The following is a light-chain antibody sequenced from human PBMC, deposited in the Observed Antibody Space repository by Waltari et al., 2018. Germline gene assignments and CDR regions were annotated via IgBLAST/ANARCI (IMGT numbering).Light chain of an antibody. V-gene: IGLV1-44*01. CDR3: AAWDDSLNGNWV. J-gene: IGLJ3*02. CDR2: HSN. Sequence: QSVLTQPPSASGTPGQRVTISCSGSNSNIGGNPVQWFQQLPGTAPRLLIFHSNERPSGGPARFSGSKSGTSASLAISGLQSEDEAEYYCAAWDDSLNGNWVFGGGTKVTVL. CDR1: NSNIGGNP.